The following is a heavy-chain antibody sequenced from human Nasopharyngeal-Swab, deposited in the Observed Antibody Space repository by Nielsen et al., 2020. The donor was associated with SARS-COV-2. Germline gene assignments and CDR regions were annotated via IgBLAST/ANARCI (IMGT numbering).Heavy chain of an antibody. Sequence: SETLSLTCAVYGGSFSSYYWGWIRQPPGKGLEWIAEINQGGSANYNPSLRSRVTILVDTSKNQFSLRLTSVTAADTAIYYCARGLSGVVPSPILGLGPYYSYYYMDVWGKGTTVTVSS. V-gene: IGHV4-34*01. CDR3: ARGLSGVVPSPILGLGPYYSYYYMDV. J-gene: IGHJ6*03. CDR2: INQGGSA. D-gene: IGHD2-2*01. CDR1: GGSFSSYY.